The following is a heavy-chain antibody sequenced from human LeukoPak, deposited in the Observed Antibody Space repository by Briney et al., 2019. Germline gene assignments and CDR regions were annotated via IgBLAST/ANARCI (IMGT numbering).Heavy chain of an antibody. CDR3: AKDYYDYIWGSYRGYFDY. D-gene: IGHD3-16*02. J-gene: IGHJ4*02. V-gene: IGHV3-23*01. CDR2: ISGSGGST. Sequence: GGSLRLSCAASGFTCSSYAMSWVRQAPGKGLEWVSAISGSGGSTYYADSVKGRFTISRDNSKNTLYLQMNSLRAEDTAVYYCAKDYYDYIWGSYRGYFDYWGQGTLVTVSS. CDR1: GFTCSSYA.